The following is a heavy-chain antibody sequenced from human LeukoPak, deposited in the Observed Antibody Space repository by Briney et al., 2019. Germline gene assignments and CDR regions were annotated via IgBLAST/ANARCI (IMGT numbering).Heavy chain of an antibody. D-gene: IGHD3-3*01. CDR2: INPSGGST. V-gene: IGHV1-46*01. Sequence: GASVKVSCKASGYTFTSYYMHWVRQAPGQGLEWMGIINPSGGSTSYAQKFQGRVTMTRDTSTSTVYMELSSLRSEDTAVYYCARGSGFLESDHDYYYGMDVWGQGTTVTVSS. CDR3: ARGSGFLESDHDYYYGMDV. CDR1: GYTFTSYY. J-gene: IGHJ6*02.